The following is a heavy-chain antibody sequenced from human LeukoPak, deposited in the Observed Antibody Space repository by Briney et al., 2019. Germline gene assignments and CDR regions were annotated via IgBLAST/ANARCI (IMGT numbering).Heavy chain of an antibody. D-gene: IGHD5-24*01. CDR1: GFTFGSYS. Sequence: PGGPLRLSCAASGFTFGSYSMNWVRLAPGKGLEWVSSMSSGSDFIYYADSVKGRFTIARDNAKNSLYLQMDSLRAEDTGVYYCARDVWLQRKIDYWGQGTLVTVSS. V-gene: IGHV3-21*01. CDR3: ARDVWLQRKIDY. CDR2: MSSGSDFI. J-gene: IGHJ4*02.